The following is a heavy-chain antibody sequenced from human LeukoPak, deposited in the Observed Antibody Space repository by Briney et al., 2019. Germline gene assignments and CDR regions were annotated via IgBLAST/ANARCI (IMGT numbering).Heavy chain of an antibody. CDR3: ARGAYYYGSGSYFGLSH. V-gene: IGHV4-61*02. D-gene: IGHD3-10*01. Sequence: SETLSLTCTVSGGSISSGSYYWSWIRQPAGKGLEWIGRIYTSGSTNYNPSLKSRVTMSVDTSKRQFSLKLSSVTAADTAVYFCARGAYYYGSGSYFGLSHWGQGTLVTVSS. J-gene: IGHJ4*02. CDR1: GGSISSGSYY. CDR2: IYTSGST.